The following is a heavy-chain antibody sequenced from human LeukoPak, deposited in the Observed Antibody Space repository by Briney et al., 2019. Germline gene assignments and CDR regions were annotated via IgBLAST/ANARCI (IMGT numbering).Heavy chain of an antibody. CDR3: ARGYRRAFDI. CDR2: IYYSGST. Sequence: SETLSLTCTGSGGSVSSGTSYWGWIRQPPGKGLECIGYIYYSGSTNYNPSLKSRVTISVDTSKNQFSLKLSSVTAADTAVYYCARGYRRAFDIWGQGTMVTVSS. J-gene: IGHJ3*02. D-gene: IGHD1-14*01. CDR1: GGSVSSGTSY. V-gene: IGHV4-61*01.